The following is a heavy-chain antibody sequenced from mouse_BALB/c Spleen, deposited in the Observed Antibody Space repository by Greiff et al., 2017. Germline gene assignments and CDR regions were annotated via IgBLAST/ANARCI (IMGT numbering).Heavy chain of an antibody. J-gene: IGHJ3*01. V-gene: IGHV5-17*02. CDR1: GFTFSSFG. CDR3: AKGNGNYVFAY. CDR2: ISSGSSTI. D-gene: IGHD2-1*01. Sequence: DVKLVESGGGLVQPGGSRKLSCAASGFTFSSFGMHWVRQAPEKGLEWVAYISSGSSTIYYADTVKGRFTISRDNPKNTLFLQMTSLRSEDTAMYYCAKGNGNYVFAYWGQGTLVTVSA.